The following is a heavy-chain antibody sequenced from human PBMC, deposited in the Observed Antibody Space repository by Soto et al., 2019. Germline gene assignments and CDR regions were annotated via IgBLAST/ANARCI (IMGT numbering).Heavy chain of an antibody. V-gene: IGHV3-74*02. J-gene: IGHJ1*01. CDR1: GFTFAKYW. D-gene: IGHD3-10*01. CDR3: GRQAALWEKVDF. Sequence: EEQLVESGGGLVQPGGSLRLSCVVSGFTFAKYWMHWVRQAPGKGLVWVARIETDGTTQTYADSVEGRFTISRDNAKNTLYLHMNSLRAEATAVYYCGRQAALWEKVDFRGHGTPVTVSP. CDR2: IETDGTTQ.